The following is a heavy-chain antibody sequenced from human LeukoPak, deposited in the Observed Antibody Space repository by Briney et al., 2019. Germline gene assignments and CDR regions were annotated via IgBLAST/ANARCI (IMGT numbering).Heavy chain of an antibody. V-gene: IGHV1-3*01. Sequence: ASVKVSCKASGYTFTGYAMHWVRQAPGHRLEWVGWINAGNDKTKYSQKFQGRVTITRDTSASTAYMELSSLRSEDTAVYYCARDLDYYDSSGYYYYYFDYWGQGTLVTVSS. CDR2: INAGNDKT. CDR3: ARDLDYYDSSGYYYYYFDY. CDR1: GYTFTGYA. J-gene: IGHJ4*02. D-gene: IGHD3-22*01.